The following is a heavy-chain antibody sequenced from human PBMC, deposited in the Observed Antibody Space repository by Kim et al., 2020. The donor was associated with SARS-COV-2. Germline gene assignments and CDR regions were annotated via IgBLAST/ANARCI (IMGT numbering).Heavy chain of an antibody. D-gene: IGHD4-17*01. CDR3: ARLDDYGGNLDY. Sequence: YYNPSLKSRVTISVDTSKNQFSLKLSSVTAADTAVYYCARLDDYGGNLDYWGQGTLVTVSS. J-gene: IGHJ4*02. V-gene: IGHV4-39*01.